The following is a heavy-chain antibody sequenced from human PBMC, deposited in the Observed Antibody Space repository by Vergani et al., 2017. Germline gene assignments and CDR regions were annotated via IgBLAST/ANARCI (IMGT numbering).Heavy chain of an antibody. CDR3: YTDYHDY. D-gene: IGHD2-2*02. Sequence: EVQVVESGGGLIKPGGSLRLSCVVSGITFKNAWINWVRQAPGKGLEWIGRILSKNDGGTADYAAPLKGRFTISRDDSKDSAFLLVNKLKTEDTAVYFCYTDYHDYWGQGTLVTVSS. CDR1: GITFKNAW. J-gene: IGHJ4*02. CDR2: ILSKNDGGTA. V-gene: IGHV3-15*01.